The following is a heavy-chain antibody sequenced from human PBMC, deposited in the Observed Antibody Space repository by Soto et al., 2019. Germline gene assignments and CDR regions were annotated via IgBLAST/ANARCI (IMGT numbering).Heavy chain of an antibody. J-gene: IGHJ4*02. CDR1: GGTFSSYA. CDR3: ARGYCSGGSCYRPFDY. D-gene: IGHD2-15*01. Sequence: SVKVSCKASGGTFSSYAISWVRQAPGQGLEWMGGIIPIFGKANYAQKFQGRVTITADESTSTAYMELSSLRSEDTAVYYCARGYCSGGSCYRPFDYWGQGILVTVSS. V-gene: IGHV1-69*13. CDR2: IIPIFGKA.